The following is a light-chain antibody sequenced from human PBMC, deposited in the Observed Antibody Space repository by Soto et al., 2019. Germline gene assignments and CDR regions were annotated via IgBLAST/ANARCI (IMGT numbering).Light chain of an antibody. CDR3: QHYNSYSEA. J-gene: IGKJ1*01. Sequence: DIQMTQSPSTLSGSVGDRVTITFLASQTISSWSAWYQQKPGKAPKLLIYKASTLKSGVPSRFSGSGSGTEFTLTISSLQPDDFATYYCQHYNSYSEAFGQGTKVDIK. CDR1: QTISSW. CDR2: KAS. V-gene: IGKV1-5*03.